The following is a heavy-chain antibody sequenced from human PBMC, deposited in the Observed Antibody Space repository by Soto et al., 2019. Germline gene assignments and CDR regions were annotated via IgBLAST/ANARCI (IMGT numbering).Heavy chain of an antibody. CDR3: GRYVPRVRILYDMDV. Sequence: QVQLVQSGAEVKKPGASVKVSCKASGYTFPSYGISWVRQAPGQGLDWMGWISAYNGNTNYAQKLEGRDTMTTDTSTSIAYMELRSLRSDVTAVYYCGRYVPRVRILYDMDVWGQGNTVTVSS. CDR2: ISAYNGNT. V-gene: IGHV1-18*01. D-gene: IGHD3-10*01. CDR1: GYTFPSYG. J-gene: IGHJ6*02.